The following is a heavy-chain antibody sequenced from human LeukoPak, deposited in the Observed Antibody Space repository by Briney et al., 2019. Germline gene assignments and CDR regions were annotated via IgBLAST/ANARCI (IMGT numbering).Heavy chain of an antibody. CDR2: ISGIGGST. J-gene: IGHJ4*02. Sequence: GGSLRLSCAASGFTFICYATSPVRQAPGKGLEWGSAISGIGGSTSYADSVKGRFTISRDNSKNTLYLQMNSLRAEDTAVYYCANLVSYSYGWVPRAKADFDYWGQGTLVTVSS. CDR3: ANLVSYSYGWVPRAKADFDY. D-gene: IGHD5-18*01. V-gene: IGHV3-23*01. CDR1: GFTFICYA.